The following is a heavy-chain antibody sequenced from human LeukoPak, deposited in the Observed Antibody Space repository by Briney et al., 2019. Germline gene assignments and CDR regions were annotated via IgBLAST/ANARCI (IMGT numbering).Heavy chain of an antibody. J-gene: IGHJ1*01. CDR2: IYSGGST. CDR1: GFTVSSNY. D-gene: IGHD3-10*01. CDR3: ARNPYGSGSFH. V-gene: IGHV3-66*01. Sequence: PGGSLRLSCAASGFTVSSNYMSWVRQAPGKGLEWVSVIYSGGSTYYADFVKGRFTISRDNSKNTLYLQMNSLRAEDTAVYYCARNPYGSGSFHWGQGTLVTVSS.